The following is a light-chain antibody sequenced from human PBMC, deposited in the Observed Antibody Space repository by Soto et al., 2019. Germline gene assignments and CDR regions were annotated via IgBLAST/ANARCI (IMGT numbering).Light chain of an antibody. V-gene: IGKV3-20*01. CDR1: QSVSSSY. J-gene: IGKJ3*01. CDR2: GVS. Sequence: EIVLTQSPGTLSLSPGERATLSCRASQSVSSSYLAWYRQKPGQAPRLLIYGVSSRATGIPDRFSGSGSGTDFTLTISRLEPEDFAVYYCQQYGSSPFTFGPGTKVDIK. CDR3: QQYGSSPFT.